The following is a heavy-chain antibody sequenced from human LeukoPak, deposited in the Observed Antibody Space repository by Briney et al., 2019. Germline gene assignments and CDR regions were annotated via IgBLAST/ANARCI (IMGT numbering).Heavy chain of an antibody. V-gene: IGHV4-34*01. Sequence: PSETLSLTCAVYGGSFSGYYWSWIRQPPGKGLEWIGEINHSGSTNYNPSLKSRVTISVDTSKNQFSLKLSSVTAADTAVYYCARHSTPSVWSGYYDYYYYYGMDVWGQGTTVTVSS. CDR3: ARHSTPSVWSGYYDYYYYYGMDV. CDR2: INHSGST. J-gene: IGHJ6*02. D-gene: IGHD3-3*01. CDR1: GGSFSGYY.